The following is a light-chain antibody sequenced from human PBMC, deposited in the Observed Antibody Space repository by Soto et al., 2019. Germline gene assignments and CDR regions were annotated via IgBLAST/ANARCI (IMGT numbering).Light chain of an antibody. Sequence: QSALTQPASVSGSPGQSITISCTGTSSDIGSCDYVSWYQQHPGKAPNLIIYEVTDRPSRVSNRFSGSKSGNTASLTISGLQAEDEADYYCSSFTSTSTRLFGSGTKLTVL. CDR3: SSFTSTSTRL. CDR1: SSDIGSCDY. J-gene: IGLJ1*01. CDR2: EVT. V-gene: IGLV2-14*01.